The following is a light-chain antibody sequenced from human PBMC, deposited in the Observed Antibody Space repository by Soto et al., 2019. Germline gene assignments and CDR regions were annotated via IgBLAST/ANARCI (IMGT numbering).Light chain of an antibody. CDR3: QQYNSYSRT. CDR1: QSISSW. J-gene: IGKJ1*01. V-gene: IGKV1-5*01. CDR2: DAS. Sequence: IQLTQPPSSLSASLGERVTITCRASQSISSWLAWYQQKPGKAPKLLIYDASSLESGVPSRFSGSGSGTEFTLTISSLRPDDFATYYCQQYNSYSRTFGQGTKVDIK.